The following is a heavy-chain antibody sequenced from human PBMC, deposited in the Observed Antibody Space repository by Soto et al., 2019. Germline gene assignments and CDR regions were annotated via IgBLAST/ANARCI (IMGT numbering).Heavy chain of an antibody. Sequence: GGSLRLSCAASGLTFSSYWMHWVRQAPGKGLVWVSSINSDGSSTKYADSVKGRFTISRDNAKNTVFLQMDSLRAEDTAVYYCTRNSSWYYFDYWGQGTLVTVSS. V-gene: IGHV3-74*01. CDR2: INSDGSST. J-gene: IGHJ4*02. CDR3: TRNSSWYYFDY. D-gene: IGHD6-13*01. CDR1: GLTFSSYW.